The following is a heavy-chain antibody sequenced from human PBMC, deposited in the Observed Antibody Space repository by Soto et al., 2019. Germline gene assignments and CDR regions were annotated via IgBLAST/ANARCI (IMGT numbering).Heavy chain of an antibody. CDR3: ARVRLGGPRLGMDV. CDR2: INPNSGRT. CDR1: GYTFTGYY. D-gene: IGHD2-21*01. V-gene: IGHV1-2*02. Sequence: QVQLVQSGAEVKKPGASVKVSCKASGYTFTGYYMHWVRQAPGQGLEWMGWINPNSGRTNYAQKFEARGTMTRDTSISTAYMELSRLRSDDTAVYYCARVRLGGPRLGMDVWGQGTTVTVSS. J-gene: IGHJ6*02.